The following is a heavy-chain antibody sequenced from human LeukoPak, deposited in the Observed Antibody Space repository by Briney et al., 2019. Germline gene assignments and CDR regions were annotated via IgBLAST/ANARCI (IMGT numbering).Heavy chain of an antibody. D-gene: IGHD6-19*01. CDR3: ARVMAGAAPWVFDY. Sequence: SETLSLTCTVSGGSISSYFWSWIRQPAGKGLEYIGRIYATGSTTYNPSLKSRVTMSVGTSKNQFSLKLTSVTAADTALYYCARVMAGAAPWVFDYWGQGTLVTVSS. V-gene: IGHV4-4*07. CDR1: GGSISSYF. CDR2: IYATGST. J-gene: IGHJ4*01.